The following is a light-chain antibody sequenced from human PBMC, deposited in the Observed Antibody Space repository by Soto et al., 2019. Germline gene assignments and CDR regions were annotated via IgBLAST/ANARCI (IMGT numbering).Light chain of an antibody. V-gene: IGLV2-14*01. CDR2: DVS. J-gene: IGLJ1*01. CDR3: SSYTSSSTYV. Sequence: QSALTQPASVSGSPGQSITISCTGTSSDVGGYNYVSWYQQHPGKAPKLLIYDVSKRPSGVSDRFSGSKSGNTASLTISGLQAEDEADYYCSSYTSSSTYVSGTGTKLTVL. CDR1: SSDVGGYNY.